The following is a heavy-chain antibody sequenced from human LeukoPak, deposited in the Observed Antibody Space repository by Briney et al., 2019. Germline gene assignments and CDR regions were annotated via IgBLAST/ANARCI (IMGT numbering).Heavy chain of an antibody. CDR1: GGSISSYY. CDR3: ARHVWGEAFGI. Sequence: KPSETLSLTCTVSGGSISSYYWSWIRQPPGKGLEWIGYIYYSGSTNYNPSFKSRVTISVDTSKNQFSLKLSSVTAADTAVYYCARHVWGEAFGIWAKGQWSPSLQ. J-gene: IGHJ3*02. CDR2: IYYSGST. D-gene: IGHD3-16*01. V-gene: IGHV4-59*08.